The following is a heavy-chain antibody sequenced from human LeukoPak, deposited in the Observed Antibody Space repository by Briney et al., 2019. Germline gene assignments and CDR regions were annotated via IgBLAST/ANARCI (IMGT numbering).Heavy chain of an antibody. D-gene: IGHD4-17*01. V-gene: IGHV4-61*02. J-gene: IGHJ1*01. Sequence: SQTLSLTCTVSGGSISSSIYYWGWIRQPAGKGLEWIGRIYPSGTTHYNPSLKSRVTMSVDTSKNQFSLKLISVTAADTAVYYCADDYGDWGQGTLVTVSS. CDR1: GGSISSSIYY. CDR3: ADDYGD. CDR2: IYPSGTT.